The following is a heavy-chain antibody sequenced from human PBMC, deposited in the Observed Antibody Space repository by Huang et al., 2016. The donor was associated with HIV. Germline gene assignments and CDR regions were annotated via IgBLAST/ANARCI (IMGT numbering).Heavy chain of an antibody. CDR1: TFRFGAYW. V-gene: IGHV3-7*03. D-gene: IGHD1-7*01. J-gene: IGHJ6*02. Sequence: VESGGRLVQPGGSLRLSWVGSTFRFGAYWMSWVRQPPGKGLEWVANIRQDESEKYYVESVKVRFKISCDNAKKVVFLEMNNVKVEDTATYCCATKTARMDIWAPGTTVTVS. CDR2: IRQDESEK. CDR3: ATKTARMDI.